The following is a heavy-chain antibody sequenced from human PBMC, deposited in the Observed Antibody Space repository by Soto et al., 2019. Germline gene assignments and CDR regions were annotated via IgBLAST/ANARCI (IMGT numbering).Heavy chain of an antibody. Sequence: SETLSLTCAVYGGSFSGYYWSWIRQPPGKGLEWIGEINHSGSTNYNPSLKSRVTISVDTSKNQFSLRLSSVTAADTAVYYCARENRITIFGVVITDNWFDPWGQGTLVT. CDR1: GGSFSGYY. J-gene: IGHJ5*02. CDR3: ARENRITIFGVVITDNWFDP. CDR2: INHSGST. V-gene: IGHV4-34*01. D-gene: IGHD3-3*01.